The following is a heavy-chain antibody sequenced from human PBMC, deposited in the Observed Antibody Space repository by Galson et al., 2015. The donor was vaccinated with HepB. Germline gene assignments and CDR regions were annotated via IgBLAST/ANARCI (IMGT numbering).Heavy chain of an antibody. D-gene: IGHD3-22*01. CDR2: IGSSGSTI. J-gene: IGHJ5*02. V-gene: IGHV3-48*03. Sequence: SLRLSCAASGFTFSSYEMNWVRPAPGKGLEWVSYIGSSGSTIYYADSVKGRFTISRDNAKNSLYLHMNSLRAEDTAVYYCARYYYDSSGSSNWFDPWGQGTLVTVSS. CDR3: ARYYYDSSGSSNWFDP. CDR1: GFTFSSYE.